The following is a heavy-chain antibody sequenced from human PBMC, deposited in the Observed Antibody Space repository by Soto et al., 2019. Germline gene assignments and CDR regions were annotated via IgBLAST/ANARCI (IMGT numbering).Heavy chain of an antibody. D-gene: IGHD2-2*02. J-gene: IGHJ3*02. V-gene: IGHV1-18*01. CDR3: ARPSSWLYCSSTGCYTEGAFDI. CDR2: ISAYDGNT. Sequence: KCSCTTAGDTFSIYAISWVRQAPGQGLEWMGWISAYDGNTNYAQKLQGRVTMTTDTSTSTAYMGLRSLRSDDTAVYYCARPSSWLYCSSTGCYTEGAFDIWGQGTMVTV. CDR1: GDTFSIYA.